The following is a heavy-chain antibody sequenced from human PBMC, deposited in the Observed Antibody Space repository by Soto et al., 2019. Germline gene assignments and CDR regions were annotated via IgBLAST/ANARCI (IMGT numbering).Heavy chain of an antibody. D-gene: IGHD2-15*01. CDR2: IFYSGST. Sequence: SDTLSVTCAVSGGSVSRGRNYWSWSRQPPGKGLEWIGCIFYSGSTNYNPSLKSRVTISVDTSKNQFSLKLNSVTVADTAVYYCAIDRCSGDNCYDYVGMDVWGQGTTVT. CDR3: AIDRCSGDNCYDYVGMDV. CDR1: GGSVSRGRNY. V-gene: IGHV4-61*01. J-gene: IGHJ6*02.